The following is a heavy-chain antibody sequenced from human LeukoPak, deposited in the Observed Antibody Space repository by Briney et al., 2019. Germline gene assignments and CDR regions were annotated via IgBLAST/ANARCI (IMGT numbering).Heavy chain of an antibody. CDR3: ARVGIAAAGDDY. CDR2: INPNSGGT. CDR1: GYTFTGYY. V-gene: IGHV1-2*02. Sequence: ASVKVSCKASGYTFTGYYMHWVRQAPGQGLEWMGWINPNSGGTNYAQKLQGRVTMTTDTSTSTAYMELRSLRSDDTAVYYCARVGIAAAGDDYWGQGTLVTVSS. J-gene: IGHJ4*02. D-gene: IGHD6-13*01.